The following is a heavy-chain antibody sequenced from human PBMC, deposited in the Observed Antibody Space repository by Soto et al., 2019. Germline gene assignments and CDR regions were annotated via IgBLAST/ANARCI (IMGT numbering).Heavy chain of an antibody. J-gene: IGHJ4*02. Sequence: PWGALRLPCVASSFTCTNHAMRGVLHAPGKGLESVAAIGGSGGPTDYADSVRGRFTIYRDISQNTLVLLMNSLRAEDTATYYCAKTLASYFYDSTGTKGFDYWGQGTQVTVSS. CDR1: SFTCTNHA. CDR2: IGGSGGPT. CDR3: AKTLASYFYDSTGTKGFDY. D-gene: IGHD3-22*01. V-gene: IGHV3-23*01.